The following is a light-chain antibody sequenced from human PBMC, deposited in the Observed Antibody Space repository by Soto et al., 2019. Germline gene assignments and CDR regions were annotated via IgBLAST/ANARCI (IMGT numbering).Light chain of an antibody. CDR3: QQYGSSQT. CDR1: QSVSSSY. CDR2: GAS. Sequence: EIVLTQSPGTLSLSPGESAPLSCRASQSVSSSYLAWYQQKPGQAPRLLIYGASNRATGIPDRFSGSGSGTDFTLTISRLEPEDFAVYYCQQYGSSQTVGQGTRLEIK. J-gene: IGKJ5*01. V-gene: IGKV3-20*01.